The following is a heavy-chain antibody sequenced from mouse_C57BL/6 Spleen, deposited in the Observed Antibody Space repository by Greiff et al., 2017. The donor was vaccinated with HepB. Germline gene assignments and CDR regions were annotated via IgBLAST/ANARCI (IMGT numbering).Heavy chain of an antibody. CDR3: ASHYGSPYWYFDV. CDR2: IYPGDGDT. Sequence: QVQLQQSGPELVKPGASVKISCKASGYAFSSSWMNWVKQRPGKGLEWIGRIYPGDGDTNYNGNFKGKATLTADKSSSTAYMQLSSLTSEDSAVYFCASHYGSPYWYFDVWGTGTTVTVSS. D-gene: IGHD1-1*01. J-gene: IGHJ1*03. CDR1: GYAFSSSW. V-gene: IGHV1-82*01.